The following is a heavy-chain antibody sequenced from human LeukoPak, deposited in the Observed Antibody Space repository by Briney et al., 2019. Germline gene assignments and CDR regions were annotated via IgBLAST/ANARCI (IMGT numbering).Heavy chain of an antibody. CDR2: ISANNGHT. Sequence: ASVKVSCKASGYIFTSYGLSWVRQAPGQGLEWMGWISANNGHTHYAQKFQGRLTISRDMSTRTVDMELRSLRSDDTAVYYCARDMRHYRYYESDEYYFNFEYWGQGTLVTVSS. CDR3: ARDMRHYRYYESDEYYFNFEY. J-gene: IGHJ4*02. V-gene: IGHV1-18*01. D-gene: IGHD3-22*01. CDR1: GYIFTSYG.